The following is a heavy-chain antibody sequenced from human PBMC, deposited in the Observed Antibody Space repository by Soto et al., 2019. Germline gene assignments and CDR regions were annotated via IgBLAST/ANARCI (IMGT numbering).Heavy chain of an antibody. J-gene: IGHJ4*02. D-gene: IGHD6-19*01. CDR1: GGSISSSSYY. CDR2: IYYSGST. Sequence: SETLSLTCTVSGGSISSSSYYWGWIRQPPGKGLEWIGSIYYSGSTYYNPSLKSRVTISVDTSKNQFSLKLSSVTAADTAVYYCAILISSVGGYFDYWGQGTLVTVSS. CDR3: AILISSVGGYFDY. V-gene: IGHV4-39*01.